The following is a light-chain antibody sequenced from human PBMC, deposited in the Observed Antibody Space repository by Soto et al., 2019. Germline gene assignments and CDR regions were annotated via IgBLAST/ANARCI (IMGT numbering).Light chain of an antibody. CDR1: QGIRSA. J-gene: IGKJ1*01. Sequence: IQMTQYQSSLSASVGDRVTITCRISQGIRSALGWYQQKPGKVPKLLIYAASTLQSGVPSRFSGSGSGRDFTLTISSLQPEDFATYYCLLDYAYFWAFCQGTKVDI. V-gene: IGKV1-6*01. CDR2: AAS. CDR3: LLDYAYFWA.